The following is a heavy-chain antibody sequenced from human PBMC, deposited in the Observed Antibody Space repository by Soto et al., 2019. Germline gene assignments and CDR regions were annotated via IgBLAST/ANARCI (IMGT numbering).Heavy chain of an antibody. CDR2: ISSSGSTI. V-gene: IGHV3-11*01. CDR1: GFTFSDYY. J-gene: IGHJ3*02. Sequence: EGSLRLSCAASGFTFSDYYMSWIRQAPGKGLEWVSYISSSGSTIYYADSVKGRFTISRDNAKNSLYLQMNSLRAEDTAVYYCAATYYDILTGWPGAFDIWGQGTMVTVSS. CDR3: AATYYDILTGWPGAFDI. D-gene: IGHD3-9*01.